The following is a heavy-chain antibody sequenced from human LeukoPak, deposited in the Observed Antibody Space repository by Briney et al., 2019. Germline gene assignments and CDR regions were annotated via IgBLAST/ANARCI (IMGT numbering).Heavy chain of an antibody. V-gene: IGHV4-59*08. CDR1: GGSISSYY. D-gene: IGHD3-10*01. CDR3: ASYGSGSYQKNFDY. Sequence: SETLSLTCTDSGGSISSYYWSWIRQPPGKGLEWIGYIYYSGSTNYNPSLKSRVTISVDTSKNQFSLKLSSVTAADTAVYYCASYGSGSYQKNFDYWGQGTLVTVSS. CDR2: IYYSGST. J-gene: IGHJ4*02.